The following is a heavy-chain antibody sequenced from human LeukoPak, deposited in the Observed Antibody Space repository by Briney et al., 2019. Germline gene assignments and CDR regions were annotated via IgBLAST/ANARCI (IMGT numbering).Heavy chain of an antibody. D-gene: IGHD3-10*01. CDR2: IRYDGSNK. Sequence: GGSLRLSCAASGFTFSSYWVSWVRQAPGKGLEWVAFIRYDGSNKYYADSVKGRFTISRDNSKNTLYLQMNSLRAEDTAVYYCAKVDGSGSYYDYWSQGTLVTVSS. J-gene: IGHJ4*02. CDR1: GFTFSSYW. CDR3: AKVDGSGSYYDY. V-gene: IGHV3-30*02.